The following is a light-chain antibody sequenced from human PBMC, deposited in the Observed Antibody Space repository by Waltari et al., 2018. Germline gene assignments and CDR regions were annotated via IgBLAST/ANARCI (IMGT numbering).Light chain of an antibody. CDR2: AAS. CDR1: QGLRDY. Sequence: EIQLTQSPSLLSVSVGDQVTITCRASQGLRDYLAWFQQKAGKAPKLLIYAASTLQSAVPSRFSGSVSGTEFTLTISSLHPEDFATYYGQQLNSYPLTFGGGTKVEI. J-gene: IGKJ4*01. CDR3: QQLNSYPLT. V-gene: IGKV1-9*01.